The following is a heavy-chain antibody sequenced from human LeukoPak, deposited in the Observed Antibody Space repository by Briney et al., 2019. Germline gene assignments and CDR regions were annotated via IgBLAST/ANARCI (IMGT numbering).Heavy chain of an antibody. V-gene: IGHV4-34*01. CDR2: INHSGST. CDR3: ARLLITIFGVEYNDY. D-gene: IGHD3-3*01. Sequence: PSETLSLTCAVYGGSFSGYYWSWIRQPPGKGLEWIGEINHSGSTNYNPSLKSRVTISVDTSKNQFSLKLSSVTAADTAVYYCARLLITIFGVEYNDYWGQGTLVTVSS. CDR1: GGSFSGYY. J-gene: IGHJ4*02.